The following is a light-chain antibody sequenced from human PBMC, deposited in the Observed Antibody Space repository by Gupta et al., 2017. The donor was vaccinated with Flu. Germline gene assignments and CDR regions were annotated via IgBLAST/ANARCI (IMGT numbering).Light chain of an antibody. J-gene: IGLJ1*01. Sequence: GQTARITCSGDAVANKYVYWLQQKPAQAPDLLIYNDNERRSGIPERFSASGSGTTATFTTSGVQAEDEADYYCQSADSTSTYCVFGTGTKVTVL. CDR3: QSADSTSTYCV. CDR1: AVANKY. CDR2: NDN. V-gene: IGLV3-25*03.